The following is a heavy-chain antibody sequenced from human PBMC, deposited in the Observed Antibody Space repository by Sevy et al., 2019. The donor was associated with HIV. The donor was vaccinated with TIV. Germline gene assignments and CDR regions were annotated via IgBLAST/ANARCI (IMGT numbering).Heavy chain of an antibody. CDR3: AKVGTISLDY. J-gene: IGHJ4*02. CDR2: IRYDGSNK. D-gene: IGHD3-3*01. V-gene: IGHV3-30*02. CDR1: GFTFSSYG. Sequence: GGSLGLSCAASGFTFSSYGMHWVRQAPGKGLEWVAFIRYDGSNKYYADSVKGRFTISRDNSKNTLYLQMNSLRAEDTAVYYCAKVGTISLDYWGQGTLVTVSS.